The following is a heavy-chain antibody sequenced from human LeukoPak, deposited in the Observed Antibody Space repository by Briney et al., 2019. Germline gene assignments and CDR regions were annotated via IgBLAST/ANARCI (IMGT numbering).Heavy chain of an antibody. CDR2: ISSSSSYI. V-gene: IGHV3-21*01. CDR1: GFTFSSYS. J-gene: IGHJ4*02. D-gene: IGHD6-13*01. Sequence: GGSLRLSCAASGFTFSSYSMNWVRQAPGKGLEWVSSISSSSSYIYYADSVKGRFTISRDNAKNSPYLQMNSLRAEDTAVYYCAREYAAGYIDYWGQGTLVTVSS. CDR3: AREYAAGYIDY.